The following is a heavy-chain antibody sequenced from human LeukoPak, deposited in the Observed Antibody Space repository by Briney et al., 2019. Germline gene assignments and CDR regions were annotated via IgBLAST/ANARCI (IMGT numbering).Heavy chain of an antibody. CDR2: ISWNSGSI. J-gene: IGHJ3*02. CDR3: AKDMSGRGSNYFDAFDI. CDR1: GFTFDDYA. Sequence: GGSLRLSCAASGFTFDDYAMHWVRQAPGKGLEWVSGISWNSGSIGYADSVKGRFTISRDNAKNSLYLQMNSLRAEDMALYYCAKDMSGRGSNYFDAFDIRGQGTMVTVSS. V-gene: IGHV3-9*03. D-gene: IGHD1-7*01.